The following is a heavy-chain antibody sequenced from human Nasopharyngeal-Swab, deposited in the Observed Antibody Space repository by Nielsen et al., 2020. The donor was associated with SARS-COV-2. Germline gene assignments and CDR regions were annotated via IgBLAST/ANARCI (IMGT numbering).Heavy chain of an antibody. Sequence: GESLKISCKGSGYIFTSYWIGWVRQMPGKGLEWMGIIYPADSDSRYSLSFQGQVSISVDKSISTAYLQWNTLKASDTAIYYFLRRAFSASYFYFDYWGPGTLVTVSS. CDR1: GYIFTSYW. CDR2: IYPADSDS. D-gene: IGHD1-26*01. J-gene: IGHJ4*02. V-gene: IGHV5-51*01. CDR3: LRRAFSASYFYFDY.